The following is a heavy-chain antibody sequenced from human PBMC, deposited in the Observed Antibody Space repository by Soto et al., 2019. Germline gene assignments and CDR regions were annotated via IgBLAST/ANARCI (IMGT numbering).Heavy chain of an antibody. D-gene: IGHD6-19*01. V-gene: IGHV1-18*01. CDR3: ARDLAVGLVDY. Sequence: QVQLVQSGAEVKKPGASVKVSFKASDYTFTSYGFSWVRQAPGQGLEWMGWISAHNGNTKYAQKLQGRVTMTTDTSTSTAYMELRSLRSDDTAVYYCARDLAVGLVDYWGQGTLVTVSS. CDR1: DYTFTSYG. CDR2: ISAHNGNT. J-gene: IGHJ4*02.